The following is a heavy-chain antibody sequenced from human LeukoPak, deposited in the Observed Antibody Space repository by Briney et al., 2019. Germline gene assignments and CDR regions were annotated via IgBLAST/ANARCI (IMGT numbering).Heavy chain of an antibody. CDR3: ARRYSYGSYSFFDL. CDR2: ISGSGGST. V-gene: IGHV3-23*01. J-gene: IGHJ2*01. D-gene: IGHD5-18*01. CDR1: GFTFSTYG. Sequence: PGGTLRLSCAAFGFTFSTYGMAWVRQAPGKGLEWASAISGSGGSTYYADSVKGRFTIARDNSKNTLYLQMNSLRAEDTALYHCARRYSYGSYSFFDLWGRGTLVTVSS.